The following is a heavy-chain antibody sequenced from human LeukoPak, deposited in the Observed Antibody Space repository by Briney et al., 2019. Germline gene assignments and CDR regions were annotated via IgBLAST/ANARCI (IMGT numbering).Heavy chain of an antibody. Sequence: SGGSLRLSCAASGFTFSSYGMHWVRQAPGKGLEWVAVILSDGSREFYTDSVKGRFTISRDNAKNSLYLQMNSLRAEDTAVYYCARDAISYYYDSSGYYLDYWGQGTLVTVSS. CDR3: ARDAISYYYDSSGYYLDY. J-gene: IGHJ4*02. CDR1: GFTFSSYG. CDR2: ILSDGSRE. D-gene: IGHD3-22*01. V-gene: IGHV3-33*01.